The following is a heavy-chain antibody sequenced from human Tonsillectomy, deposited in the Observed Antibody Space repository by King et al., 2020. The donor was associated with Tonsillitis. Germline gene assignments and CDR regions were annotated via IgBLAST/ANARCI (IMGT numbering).Heavy chain of an antibody. J-gene: IGHJ4*02. CDR3: ARVRRGYNYGPDY. D-gene: IGHD5-18*01. V-gene: IGHV3-30*01. Sequence: VQLVESGGGVVQPGRSLRLFCAASEFTFSNVAMHWVRHAPGKGLEWMAAISSDGNYIYYADSVKGRFTISRDNSKDTLFLQMDSLRAEDTAVYYCARVRRGYNYGPDYWGQGTLVTVSS. CDR1: EFTFSNVA. CDR2: ISSDGNYI.